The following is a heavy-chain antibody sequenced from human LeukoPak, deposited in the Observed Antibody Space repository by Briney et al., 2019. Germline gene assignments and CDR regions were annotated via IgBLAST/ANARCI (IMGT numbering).Heavy chain of an antibody. Sequence: GGSLRLSCAASGFTFSSYSMNWVRQAPGKGLEWVSAISGSGGSTYYADSVKGRFTISRDNSKNTLYLQMNSLRAEDTAVYYCAKDGDLPYFDYWGQGTLVTVSS. D-gene: IGHD4-17*01. CDR1: GFTFSSYS. CDR2: ISGSGGST. J-gene: IGHJ4*02. CDR3: AKDGDLPYFDY. V-gene: IGHV3-23*01.